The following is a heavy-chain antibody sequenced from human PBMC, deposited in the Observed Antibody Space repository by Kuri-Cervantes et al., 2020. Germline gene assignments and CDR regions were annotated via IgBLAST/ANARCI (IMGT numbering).Heavy chain of an antibody. Sequence: QTLSLTCAASGFTFGDYAMSWVRQAPGKGLEWVGFIRSKAYGGTTEYAASVKGRFTISRDDSKSIAYLQMNSLKTEDTAVYYCTRTPLTTYNWFDPWGQGTLVTVSS. CDR3: TRTPLTTYNWFDP. D-gene: IGHD1-14*01. J-gene: IGHJ5*02. V-gene: IGHV3-49*04. CDR1: GFTFGDYA. CDR2: IRSKAYGGTT.